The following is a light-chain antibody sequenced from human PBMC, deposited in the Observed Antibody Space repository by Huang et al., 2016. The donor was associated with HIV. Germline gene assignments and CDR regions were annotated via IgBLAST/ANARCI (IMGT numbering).Light chain of an antibody. CDR1: QPLLKNDGNIN. CDR2: DVS. CDR3: AQNTQFPIT. V-gene: IGKV2D-29*01. Sequence: NSSQPLLKNDGNINLSWYMQKPGQPPQLLMYDVSHRFSGVPDRISGSGSGTRFTLSISRVEAGDIGIYYCAQNTQFPITFGGGTRVDIK. J-gene: IGKJ4*01.